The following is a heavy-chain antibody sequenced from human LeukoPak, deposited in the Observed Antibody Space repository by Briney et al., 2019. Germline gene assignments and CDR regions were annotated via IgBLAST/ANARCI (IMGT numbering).Heavy chain of an antibody. J-gene: IGHJ4*02. D-gene: IGHD4-23*01. CDR1: GFTVSNYW. CDR2: IASDGSST. CDR3: ARGRPHGNDY. Sequence: GGSLRLSCAASGFTVSNYWMHWVRQAPGKGLVWVSRIASDGSSTTYADSVKGRFSISRDNAKNTLYLQMNSLRVEDTAVYYCARGRPHGNDYWGQGALVTVSS. V-gene: IGHV3-74*01.